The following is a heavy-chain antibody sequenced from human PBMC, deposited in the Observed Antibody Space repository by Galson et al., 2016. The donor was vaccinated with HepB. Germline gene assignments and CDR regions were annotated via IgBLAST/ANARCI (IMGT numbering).Heavy chain of an antibody. CDR3: ARLGANPSCLGGSCYRWFDS. CDR2: LYRGGYT. CDR1: DFSVSVSY. J-gene: IGHJ5*01. D-gene: IGHD2-15*01. V-gene: IGHV3-53*01. Sequence: SLRLSCAVSDFSVSVSYMRWVRQAPGKGLEWVSVLYRGGYTNYADSVKGRFTISRDNSKNTLYLPMNSLRADDTAVYYCARLGANPSCLGGSCYRWFDSWGQGIMVTVSS.